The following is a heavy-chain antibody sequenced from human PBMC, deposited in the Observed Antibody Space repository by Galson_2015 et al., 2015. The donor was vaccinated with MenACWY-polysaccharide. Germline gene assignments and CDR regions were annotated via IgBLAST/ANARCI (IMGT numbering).Heavy chain of an antibody. V-gene: IGHV1-18*01. CDR1: GYTFTSYD. J-gene: IGHJ5*02. CDR3: TRGKGAITLRANWFDP. D-gene: IGHD5-12*01. CDR2: ISPYNGNT. Sequence: SVKVSCKASGYTFTSYDISWVRQAPGQGLEWMGWISPYNGNTNYVQNLQGRVTMTTETSTSTAYMELRGLTSDDTAIYYCTRGKGAITLRANWFDPWGQGTLVIVSS.